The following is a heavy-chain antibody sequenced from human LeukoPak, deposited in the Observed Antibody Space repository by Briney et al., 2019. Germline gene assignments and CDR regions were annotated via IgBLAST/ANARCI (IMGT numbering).Heavy chain of an antibody. V-gene: IGHV3-7*01. J-gene: IGHJ4*02. CDR1: GFPFSDYW. CDR3: ARDWATVATTNLDY. Sequence: GGSLRLSGAASGFPFSDYWMSWVGQAPGKGLEWVAHIKQDGREKNYADSVKGRFTISRDNAKNSLYLQLNSLRGEDTAVYYCARDWATVATTNLDYWGQGTLVTVSS. CDR2: IKQDGREK. D-gene: IGHD5-12*01.